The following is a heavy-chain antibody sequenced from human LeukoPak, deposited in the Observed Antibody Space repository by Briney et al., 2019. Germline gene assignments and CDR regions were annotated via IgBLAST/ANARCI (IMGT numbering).Heavy chain of an antibody. CDR2: INSAGSIT. Sequence: GGSLRLSCAASGFTITNYWMHWVRQALGKGLVWVSRINSAGSITTYEGSVKGRFTISRDNAKNMLYLQMDSLRAEDTAVYYCARADILGAYYYGSGSPDYWGQGTLVTVSS. CDR1: GFTITNYW. D-gene: IGHD3-10*01. CDR3: ARADILGAYYYGSGSPDY. J-gene: IGHJ4*02. V-gene: IGHV3-74*03.